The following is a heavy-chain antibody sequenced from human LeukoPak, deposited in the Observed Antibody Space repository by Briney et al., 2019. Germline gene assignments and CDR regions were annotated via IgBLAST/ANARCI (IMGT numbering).Heavy chain of an antibody. Sequence: SETLSLTCTVSGGSISSSSYYWGWIRQPPGKGLEWIGSIYYSGSTYYNPSLKSRVTISVDTSKNQFSLKLSSVTAADTAVYYCAKGSRWLHLWGDYWGQGTLVTVSS. CDR2: IYYSGST. CDR3: AKGSRWLHLWGDY. D-gene: IGHD5-24*01. V-gene: IGHV4-39*01. J-gene: IGHJ4*02. CDR1: GGSISSSSYY.